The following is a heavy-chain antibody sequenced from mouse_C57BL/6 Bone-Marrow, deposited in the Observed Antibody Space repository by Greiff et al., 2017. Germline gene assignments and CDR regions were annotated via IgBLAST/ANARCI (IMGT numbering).Heavy chain of an antibody. CDR3: AREGRYDYVPYYFDY. CDR1: GYSFTGYF. J-gene: IGHJ2*01. Sequence: EVQLKQSGPELVKPGDSVKISCKASGYSFTGYFMNWVMQSHGKSLEWIGRINPYNGDTFYNQKFKGKATLTVDKSSSTAHMELRSLTSEDSAVYYCAREGRYDYVPYYFDYWGQGTTLTVSS. D-gene: IGHD2-4*01. CDR2: INPYNGDT. V-gene: IGHV1-20*01.